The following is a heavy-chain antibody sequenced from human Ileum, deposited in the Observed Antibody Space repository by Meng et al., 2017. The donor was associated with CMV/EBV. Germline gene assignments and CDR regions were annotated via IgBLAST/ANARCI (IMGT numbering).Heavy chain of an antibody. Sequence: ASVKVSCKASGYTFTGYYMHWVRQAPGQGLEWMGWINPNSGGTNYAQKFQGRVTMTRDTSISTAYMELSRLRSDDTAVYYCARGYCTSTSCYYYFDYWGQGTRVTVSS. D-gene: IGHD2-2*01. J-gene: IGHJ4*02. CDR1: GYTFTGYY. CDR3: ARGYCTSTSCYYYFDY. V-gene: IGHV1-2*02. CDR2: INPNSGGT.